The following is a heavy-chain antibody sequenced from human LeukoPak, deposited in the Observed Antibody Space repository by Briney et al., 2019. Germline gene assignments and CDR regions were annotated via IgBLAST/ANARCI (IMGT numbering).Heavy chain of an antibody. V-gene: IGHV4-38-2*02. J-gene: IGHJ4*02. D-gene: IGHD3-16*01. CDR1: GYSISSGYY. CDR3: ARAPASRGGYYFDY. Sequence: SETLSLTCTVSGYSISSGYYWGWIRQPPGKGLEWIGSIYHSGSTYYNPSLKSRVTISVDTSKNQFSLKLSSVTAADTAVYYCARAPASRGGYYFDYWGQGTLVTVSS. CDR2: IYHSGST.